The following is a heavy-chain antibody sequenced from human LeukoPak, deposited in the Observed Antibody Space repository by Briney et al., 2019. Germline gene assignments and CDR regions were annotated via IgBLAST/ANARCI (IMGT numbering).Heavy chain of an antibody. J-gene: IGHJ6*02. Sequence: GSLRLSCAASGFTFSSYGMHWVRQPPGRGLEWVAVIWDDGSNKDYADSVKGRFTISRDNSKNKLYLQMNSLRAEDTAVYYCARYRDTAGIHYYGIDVWCQGNRVTVSS. CDR1: GFTFSSYG. CDR3: ARYRDTAGIHYYGIDV. V-gene: IGHV3-33*01. D-gene: IGHD3-16*02. CDR2: IWDDGSNK.